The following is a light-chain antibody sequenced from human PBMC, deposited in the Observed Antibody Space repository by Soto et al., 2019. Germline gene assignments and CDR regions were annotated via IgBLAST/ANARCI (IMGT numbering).Light chain of an antibody. CDR1: QSVSSNY. J-gene: IGKJ1*01. Sequence: ERVLTQSPGTLSLSPGERAALACRAIQSVSSNYLAWYQQKPGQAPRLLIYGASTRATGIPDRFSGSGSGTDFTLTISRLEPEDSAVYYCQQYGSSPTWTFGQGTKVDI. CDR3: QQYGSSPTWT. V-gene: IGKV3-20*01. CDR2: GAS.